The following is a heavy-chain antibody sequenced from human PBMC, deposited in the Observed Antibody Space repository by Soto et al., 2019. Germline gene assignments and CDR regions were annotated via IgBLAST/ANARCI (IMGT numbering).Heavy chain of an antibody. CDR1: CGSISSGGYS. Sequence: QPQLQESGSGLVKPSQTLSLTCAVSCGSISSGGYSWSCIRQPPGKGLEWIGYIYHSGITYYNPSLKSSVTMSVDRSKNLYSLKLSSVTDAYTAVYYCARENNVLPGGYFDYWGQGTLVTVSS. J-gene: IGHJ4*02. CDR3: ARENNVLPGGYFDY. D-gene: IGHD3-10*01. CDR2: IYHSGIT. V-gene: IGHV4-30-2*01.